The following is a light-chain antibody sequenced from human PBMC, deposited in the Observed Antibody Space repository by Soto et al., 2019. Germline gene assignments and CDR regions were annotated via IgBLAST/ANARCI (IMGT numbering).Light chain of an antibody. CDR3: SSYAGSNRGV. CDR2: EGH. CDR1: SGFVGSFSL. Sequence: QSALAQPASVSGSPGQSITISCTGTSGFVGSFSLVSWYQQHPGKAPKAMISEGHRRPSGVPDRFSGSKSGNTASLTVSGLQAEDEADYYCSSYAGSNRGVFGGGTKLTVL. J-gene: IGLJ2*01. V-gene: IGLV2-14*02.